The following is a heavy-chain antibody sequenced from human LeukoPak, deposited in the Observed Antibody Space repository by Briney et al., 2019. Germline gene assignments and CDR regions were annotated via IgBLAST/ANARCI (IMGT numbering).Heavy chain of an antibody. CDR3: ARGCYYYGLDL. J-gene: IGHJ6*02. V-gene: IGHV1-8*01. Sequence: VASAKVSCKASGYTFTRYDIKWVRQAPGQGVEWLVWMKPNNGNKSYAQKFEGRVTMTRSTSIDTAYMELNTLTSDDTGAYYCARGCYYYGLDLWGQGTRVTVSS. CDR1: GYTFTRYD. CDR2: MKPNNGNK.